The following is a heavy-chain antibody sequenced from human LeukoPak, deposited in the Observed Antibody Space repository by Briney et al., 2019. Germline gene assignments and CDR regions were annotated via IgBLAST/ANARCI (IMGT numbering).Heavy chain of an antibody. Sequence: ASVKVSCKASGYTFTAYYIYWVRQAPGQGLEWMGWVNPNSGDTQYAQKLQGRVTLTRDTSISTAYMELSRLTSDDTAVYYCTRERVGPTTTWGQGTLVTVSS. V-gene: IGHV1-2*02. CDR3: TRERVGPTTT. J-gene: IGHJ4*02. CDR1: GYTFTAYY. D-gene: IGHD1-26*01. CDR2: VNPNSGDT.